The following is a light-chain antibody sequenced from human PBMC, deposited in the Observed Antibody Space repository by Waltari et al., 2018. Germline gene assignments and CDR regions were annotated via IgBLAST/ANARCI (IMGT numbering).Light chain of an antibody. J-gene: IGKJ1*01. CDR1: QSVLHSSNNRNY. Sequence: DIVMTQSPESLGVSLGEKATINCKSSQSVLHSSNNRNYLAWYQQKPGQPPKLLIFWASSRDSGGPDRFSGSGSKTYFTLTISSLQPEDVATYYCQQYYSLRTFGQGTKVDIK. V-gene: IGKV4-1*01. CDR2: WAS. CDR3: QQYYSLRT.